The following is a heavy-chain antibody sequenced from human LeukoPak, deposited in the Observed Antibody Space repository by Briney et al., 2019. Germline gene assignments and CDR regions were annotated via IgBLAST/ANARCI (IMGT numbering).Heavy chain of an antibody. D-gene: IGHD4-17*01. CDR1: GFTFSSYA. CDR2: ISGSGGST. J-gene: IGHJ4*02. CDR3: AKDRHPYGDYSSFLDY. Sequence: PGGSLRLSCAASGFTFSSYAMSWVRHAPGKGLEWVSAISGSGGSTYYADSVKGRFTISRDNSKNTLYLQMNSLRAEDTAVYYCAKDRHPYGDYSSFLDYWGQGTLVTVSS. V-gene: IGHV3-23*01.